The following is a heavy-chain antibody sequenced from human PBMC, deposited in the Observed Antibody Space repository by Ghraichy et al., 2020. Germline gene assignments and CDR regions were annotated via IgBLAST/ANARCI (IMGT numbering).Heavy chain of an antibody. V-gene: IGHV4-59*08. CDR1: GGSISSYY. CDR3: ARLGIAAAGSPYWYFDL. Sequence: SETLSLTCTVSGGSISSYYWSWIRQPPGKGLEWIGYIYYSGSTNYNPSLKSRVTISVDTSKNQFSLKLSSVTAADTAVYYCARLGIAAAGSPYWYFDLWGRGTLVTVSS. D-gene: IGHD6-13*01. J-gene: IGHJ2*01. CDR2: IYYSGST.